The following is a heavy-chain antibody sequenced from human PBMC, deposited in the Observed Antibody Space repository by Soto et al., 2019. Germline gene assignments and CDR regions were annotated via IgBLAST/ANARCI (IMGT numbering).Heavy chain of an antibody. CDR2: MNPNSGNT. V-gene: IGHV1-8*01. CDR1: GYTFTSYD. J-gene: IGHJ4*02. Sequence: QVQLVQSGAEVKKPGASVKVSCKASGYTFTSYDINWVRQATGQGLEWMGWMNPNSGNTGYAQKFQGRGTMTRNTSISTAYMGLSSLRSEDLAVYYCASSVWGSYRYNFYYWGQGTLVTVSS. D-gene: IGHD3-16*02. CDR3: ASSVWGSYRYNFYY.